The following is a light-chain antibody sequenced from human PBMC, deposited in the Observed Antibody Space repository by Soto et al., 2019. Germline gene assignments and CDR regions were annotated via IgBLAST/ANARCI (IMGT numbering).Light chain of an antibody. CDR3: QQYIRWPLT. V-gene: IGKV3-15*01. CDR1: QSVSSN. CDR2: GAS. J-gene: IGKJ4*01. Sequence: EIVMTQSPATLSVSPGERATLSCRASQSVSSNLAWYQQKPGQAPSLLIYGASTRATGTPARFSGSGSGTEFTRTISSLQSEDFAVYYCQQYIRWPLTFGGGTKVESK.